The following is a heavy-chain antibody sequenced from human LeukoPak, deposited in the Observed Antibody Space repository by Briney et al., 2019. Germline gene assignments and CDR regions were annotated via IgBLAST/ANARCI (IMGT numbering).Heavy chain of an antibody. CDR1: GFTFSSYS. V-gene: IGHV3-48*02. CDR2: ISSSSSTI. J-gene: IGHJ4*02. Sequence: GGSLRLSSAASGFTFSSYSMNWVRQAPGKGLEWVSYISSSSSTIYYADSVKGRFTISRDNAKNSLYLQMNSLRDEDTAVYYCARIQWRSEVYFDYWGQGTLVTVSS. D-gene: IGHD6-19*01. CDR3: ARIQWRSEVYFDY.